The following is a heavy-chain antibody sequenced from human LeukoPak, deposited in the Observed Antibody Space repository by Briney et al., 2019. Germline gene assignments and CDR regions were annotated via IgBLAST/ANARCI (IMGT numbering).Heavy chain of an antibody. CDR2: ISSSSTI. V-gene: IGHV3-48*03. CDR1: GFTFSSYE. Sequence: GGSLRLSCAASGFTFSSYEMNWVRQAPGKGLEWVSYISSSSTIYYADSVKGRFTISRDNAKNSLYLQMNSLRAEDTAVYYCAREDSGSSNFGYWGQGTLVTVSS. CDR3: AREDSGSSNFGY. J-gene: IGHJ4*02. D-gene: IGHD1-26*01.